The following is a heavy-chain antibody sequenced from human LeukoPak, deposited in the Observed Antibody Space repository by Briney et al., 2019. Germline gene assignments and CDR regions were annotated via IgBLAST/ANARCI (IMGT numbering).Heavy chain of an antibody. CDR3: AKDPLYYDFWSGSFDY. J-gene: IGHJ4*02. CDR2: ISGSGGST. D-gene: IGHD3-3*01. Sequence: GGSLRLSCAASGFTFSSYAMCWVRNPPAKGLEWVSAISGSGGSTYYADSVKGRFHISRDNSRNPLYLQMNRLRAEDTAVYYCAKDPLYYDFWSGSFDYWGQGTLVTVSS. CDR1: GFTFSSYA. V-gene: IGHV3-23*01.